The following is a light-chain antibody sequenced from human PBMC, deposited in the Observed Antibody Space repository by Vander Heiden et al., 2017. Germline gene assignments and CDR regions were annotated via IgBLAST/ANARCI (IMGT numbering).Light chain of an antibody. V-gene: IGKV3-15*01. CDR2: GAS. Sequence: EIVMTQSPATLSVPPGERVTLTCRARQSVSSNLAWHQQKRGQAPRLRIYGASTRATGIPARFSGSGSGTDFTLTIRSLQSEDFAVYYCQQYKNWPPYTFGPGTKLEI. CDR3: QQYKNWPPYT. J-gene: IGKJ2*01. CDR1: QSVSSN.